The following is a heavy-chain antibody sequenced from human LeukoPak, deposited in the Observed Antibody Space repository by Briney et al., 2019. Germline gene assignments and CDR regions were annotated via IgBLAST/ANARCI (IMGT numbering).Heavy chain of an antibody. Sequence: GGSLRLSCAASGFTFSTYWMSWVRQAPGKGLEWVANINPDGSAKYYADSMKGRFAISRDNALNSLYLQMNSLTAEDTAVYYCGRTSYYYDMWGQGTLVTASS. CDR2: INPDGSAK. CDR3: GRTSYYYDM. D-gene: IGHD3-22*01. V-gene: IGHV3-7*01. J-gene: IGHJ4*02. CDR1: GFTFSTYW.